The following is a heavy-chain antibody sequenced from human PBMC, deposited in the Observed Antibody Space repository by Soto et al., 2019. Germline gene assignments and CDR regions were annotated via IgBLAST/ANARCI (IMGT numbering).Heavy chain of an antibody. CDR1: GFTFSSYG. CDR3: AKELGVGVTLGGGSDS. D-gene: IGHD3-10*01. Sequence: QVQLVESGGGVVQPGRSLRLSCAASGFTFSSYGMHWVRQAPGKGLVWVAVISYDGSNKYYADSVKGRFTISRDNSKNTLYLQRNSLRAEDTGVYYCAKELGVGVTLGGGSDSWGQGTLVTVSS. V-gene: IGHV3-30*18. J-gene: IGHJ4*02. CDR2: ISYDGSNK.